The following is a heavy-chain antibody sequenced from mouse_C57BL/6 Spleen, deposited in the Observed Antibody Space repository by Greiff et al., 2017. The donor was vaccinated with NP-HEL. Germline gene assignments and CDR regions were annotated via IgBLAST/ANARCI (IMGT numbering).Heavy chain of an antibody. CDR3: ARRGYDYDDAMDY. CDR1: GYTFTTYP. Sequence: VKLQESGAELVKPGASVKMSCKASGYTFTTYPIEWMKQNHGKSLEWIGNFHPYNDDTKYNEKFKGKATLTVEKSSSTVYLELSRLTSDDSAVYYCARRGYDYDDAMDYWGQGTSVTVSS. J-gene: IGHJ4*01. CDR2: FHPYNDDT. D-gene: IGHD2-4*01. V-gene: IGHV1-47*01.